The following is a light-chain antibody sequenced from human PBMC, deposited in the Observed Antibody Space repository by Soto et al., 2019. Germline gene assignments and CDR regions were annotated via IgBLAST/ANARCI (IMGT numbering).Light chain of an antibody. Sequence: DIPMTQSPSSLSASVGDRVTITCRASQSISSYLNWYQQKPGKAPKLLIYAAASLQSGVPARFSGSGSGTDFTLTISSLQPEDFATYYCQQSYSTWWTFGQGTKGEIK. CDR1: QSISSY. CDR2: AAA. J-gene: IGKJ1*01. V-gene: IGKV1-39*01. CDR3: QQSYSTWWT.